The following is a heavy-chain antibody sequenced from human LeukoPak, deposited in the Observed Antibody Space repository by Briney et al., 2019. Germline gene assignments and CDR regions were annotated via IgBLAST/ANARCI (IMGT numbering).Heavy chain of an antibody. CDR2: IRAYNGNT. CDR3: ARSTPVYYDSSGYSAGDY. Sequence: GASVKVSCKAAGYTFTSYGISWGRQPPGQGLEWMGWIRAYNGNTNYAQKLQGRGTMTTDTSTSTAYMELRSLRSDDTAVYYCARSTPVYYDSSGYSAGDYWGQGTLVTVSS. V-gene: IGHV1-18*01. CDR1: GYTFTSYG. J-gene: IGHJ4*02. D-gene: IGHD3-22*01.